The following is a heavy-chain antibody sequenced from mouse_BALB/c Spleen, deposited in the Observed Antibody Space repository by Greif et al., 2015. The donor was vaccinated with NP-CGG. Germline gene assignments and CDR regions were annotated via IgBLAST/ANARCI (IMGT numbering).Heavy chain of an antibody. CDR1: GYTFTSYY. J-gene: IGHJ2*01. D-gene: IGHD4-1*01. CDR3: TRGGGNWVYFDY. CDR2: INPSNGGT. V-gene: IGHV1S81*02. Sequence: QVQLKESGAELVKPGASVKLSCKASGYTFTSYYMYWVKQRPGQGLEWIGEINPSNGGTNFNEKFKSKATLTVDKSSSTAYMQLSSLTSEDSAVYYCTRGGGNWVYFDYWGQGTTLTVSS.